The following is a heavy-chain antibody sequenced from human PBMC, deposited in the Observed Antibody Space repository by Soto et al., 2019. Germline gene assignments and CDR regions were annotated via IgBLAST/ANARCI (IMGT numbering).Heavy chain of an antibody. Sequence: GASVKVSCKASGGTFSSYAISWVRQAPGQGLEWMGGIIPIFGTANYAQKFQGRVTITADKSTSTAYMELSSLRSEDTAVYYCARGGVEAAGNSSPYYYGMDVWGQGTTVTVSS. V-gene: IGHV1-69*06. CDR2: IIPIFGTA. CDR3: ARGGVEAAGNSSPYYYGMDV. D-gene: IGHD6-13*01. CDR1: GGTFSSYA. J-gene: IGHJ6*02.